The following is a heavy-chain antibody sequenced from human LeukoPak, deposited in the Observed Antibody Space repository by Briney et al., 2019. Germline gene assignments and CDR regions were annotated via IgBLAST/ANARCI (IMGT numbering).Heavy chain of an antibody. J-gene: IGHJ4*02. CDR3: ARAPGGGYYSYYFDY. D-gene: IGHD3-22*01. CDR2: IYYSGST. CDR1: GGSVSSYY. Sequence: SETLSLTCTVSGGSVSSYYWSWIRQPPGKGLEWIGYIYYSGSTNYNPSLKSRVTISLDTSKNQFSLKLSSVTAAATAVYHCARAPGGGYYSYYFDYWGQGTLVTVSS. V-gene: IGHV4-59*02.